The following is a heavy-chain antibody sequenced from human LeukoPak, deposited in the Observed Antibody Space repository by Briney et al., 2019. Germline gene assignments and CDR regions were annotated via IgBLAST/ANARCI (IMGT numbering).Heavy chain of an antibody. CDR3: ARLGLEVGGPNWFDP. CDR2: IKRDGSQK. D-gene: IGHD1-1*01. J-gene: IGHJ5*02. Sequence: GRSLRLSCTASGFSFSNYVMHWVRQAPGKGLEWVAHIKRDGSQKYYLDSVKGRFTISRDNAKNSLYLQMNSLRVEDTAVYYCARLGLEVGGPNWFDPWGQGTLVTVSS. V-gene: IGHV3-7*01. CDR1: GFSFSNYV.